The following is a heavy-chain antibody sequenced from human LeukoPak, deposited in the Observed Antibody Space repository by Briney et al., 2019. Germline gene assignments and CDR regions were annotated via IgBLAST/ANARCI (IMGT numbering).Heavy chain of an antibody. J-gene: IGHJ5*02. CDR1: GYTFTGYY. D-gene: IGHD2-2*01. CDR3: ARDPRPSSSSTSCFDP. CDR2: INPNSGGT. V-gene: IGHV1-2*06. Sequence: ASVKVSCKASGYTFTGYYMHWVRQAPGQGLEWMGRINPNSGGTNYAQKFQGRVTMTRDTSISTAYMELSRLRSDDTAVYYCARDPRPSSSSTSCFDPWGQGTLVTVSS.